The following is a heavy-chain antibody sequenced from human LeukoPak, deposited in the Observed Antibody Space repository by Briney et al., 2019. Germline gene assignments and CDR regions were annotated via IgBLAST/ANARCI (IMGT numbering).Heavy chain of an antibody. Sequence: PGGSLRLSCAASGFTFSKYWMLWVRQAPGKGLESVSRINTDGTVTTYADSVKGRFTVSRDNADNTVFLQMNSVRDEDTAVYYCATKQWLAPPPDSWGQGTPVTVSS. J-gene: IGHJ4*02. CDR1: GFTFSKYW. CDR3: ATKQWLAPPPDS. D-gene: IGHD6-19*01. V-gene: IGHV3-74*01. CDR2: INTDGTVT.